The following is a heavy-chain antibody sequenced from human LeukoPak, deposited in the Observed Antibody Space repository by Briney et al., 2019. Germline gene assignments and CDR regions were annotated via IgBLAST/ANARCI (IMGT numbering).Heavy chain of an antibody. CDR1: GFTFKNYA. V-gene: IGHV3-23*01. D-gene: IGHD2/OR15-2a*01. Sequence: GGSLRLSCAASGFTFKNYAMSWVRQAPGKGLVWVSTISGPGSTTYYADSVEGRFTISRDNSKNTLYLQMNSLRAEDTAVYYCAKDLLGGDVWGQGTTVTVSS. CDR2: ISGPGSTT. J-gene: IGHJ6*02. CDR3: AKDLLGGDV.